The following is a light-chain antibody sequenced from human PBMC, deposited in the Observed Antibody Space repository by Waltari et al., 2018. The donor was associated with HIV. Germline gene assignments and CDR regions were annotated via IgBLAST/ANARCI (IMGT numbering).Light chain of an antibody. Sequence: EIVMTQPPVTLSVSLGERGTVSCRASQSINNTLAWYQHKPGQAPRLLIYGASTRATGIPARFSGSGSGTDFSLNISTLQSEDFAVYYCQQYNNWPRTFGRGTKVEIK. CDR3: QQYNNWPRT. V-gene: IGKV3-15*01. CDR1: QSINNT. CDR2: GAS. J-gene: IGKJ4*02.